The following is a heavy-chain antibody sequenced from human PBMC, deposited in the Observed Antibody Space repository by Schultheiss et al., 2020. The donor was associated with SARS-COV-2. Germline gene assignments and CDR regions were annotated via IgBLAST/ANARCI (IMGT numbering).Heavy chain of an antibody. V-gene: IGHV3-21*01. J-gene: IGHJ4*02. Sequence: GGSLRLSCAASGFTFRNYWMDWVRQAPGKGLEWVSSISSSSSYIYYADSVKGRFTISRDNAKNSLYLQMNSLRAEDTAVYYCARCNWNDRGIFDYWGQGTLVTVSS. CDR3: ARCNWNDRGIFDY. CDR2: ISSSSSYI. CDR1: GFTFRNYW. D-gene: IGHD1-1*01.